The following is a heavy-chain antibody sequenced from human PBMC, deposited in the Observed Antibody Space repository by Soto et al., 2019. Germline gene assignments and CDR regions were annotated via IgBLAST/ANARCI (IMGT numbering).Heavy chain of an antibody. D-gene: IGHD3-22*01. Sequence: LRLSCAASGFTFSDYYMSWIRQAPGKGLEWVSYISSSGSTIYYADSVKGRFTISRDNAKNSLYLQMNSLRAEDTAVYYCARACRPRDSSGYPSYDAFDIWGQGTMVTV. CDR2: ISSSGSTI. V-gene: IGHV3-11*01. CDR3: ARACRPRDSSGYPSYDAFDI. CDR1: GFTFSDYY. J-gene: IGHJ3*02.